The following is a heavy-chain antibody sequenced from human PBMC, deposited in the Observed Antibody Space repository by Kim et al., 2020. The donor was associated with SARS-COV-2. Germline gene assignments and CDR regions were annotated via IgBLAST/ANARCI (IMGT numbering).Heavy chain of an antibody. Sequence: LSLTCAASGFTFDDYAMQWVRQAPGKGLECVSGISWNSGSLDHADSVKGRFTISRDNAKNSLYLQMNSLRAEDTALYYCAKEDSVRWGQGTLVTVSS. CDR3: AKEDSVR. CDR1: GFTFDDYA. J-gene: IGHJ4*02. CDR2: ISWNSGSL. V-gene: IGHV3-9*01. D-gene: IGHD2-21*01.